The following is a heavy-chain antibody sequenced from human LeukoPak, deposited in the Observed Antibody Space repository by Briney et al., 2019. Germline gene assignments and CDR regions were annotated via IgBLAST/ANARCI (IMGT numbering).Heavy chain of an antibody. J-gene: IGHJ4*02. CDR2: MKSNNGHT. V-gene: IGHV1-8*01. CDR3: ARGPPNWGMVGY. Sequence: ASVKVSYKASGYTFTSFDFNWVRQATGQGLEWMGWMKSNNGHTGYAQKCQGRVTMTRDTSISTAYMELSSLTFEDTAVYYCARGPPNWGMVGYWGQGTLVTVSS. CDR1: GYTFTSFD. D-gene: IGHD7-27*01.